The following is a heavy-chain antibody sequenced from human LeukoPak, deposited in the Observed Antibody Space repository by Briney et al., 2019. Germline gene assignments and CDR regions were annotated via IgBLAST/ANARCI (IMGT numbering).Heavy chain of an antibody. Sequence: PSETLSLTCAVYGGSFSGYYWSWIRQPPGKGLEWIGEINHSGSTNYNPSLKSRVTISVDTSKNQFSLKLSSVTAADTAVYYCARGSNDGYETFDYWGQGTLVTDSS. D-gene: IGHD5-12*01. V-gene: IGHV4-34*01. CDR2: INHSGST. CDR1: GGSFSGYY. CDR3: ARGSNDGYETFDY. J-gene: IGHJ4*02.